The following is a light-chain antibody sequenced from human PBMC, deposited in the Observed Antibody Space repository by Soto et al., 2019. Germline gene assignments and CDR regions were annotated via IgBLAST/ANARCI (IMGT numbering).Light chain of an antibody. CDR2: AAS. J-gene: IGKJ5*01. CDR3: QQYYSYPTIT. CDR1: QGISSY. Sequence: AIRMTQSPSSLSASTGDRVTITCRASQGISSYSAWYQQKPGKAPKLLIYAASTLQSGVPSRFSGSGSGTDFTLTISCLQSEDFATYYCQQYYSYPTITFGQGTRLEIK. V-gene: IGKV1-8*01.